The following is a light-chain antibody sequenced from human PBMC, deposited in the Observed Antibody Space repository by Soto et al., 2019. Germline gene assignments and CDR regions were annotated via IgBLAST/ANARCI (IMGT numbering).Light chain of an antibody. CDR1: SSDVGGYNY. CDR2: DVS. J-gene: IGLJ1*01. V-gene: IGLV2-14*01. CDR3: SSYTSSSTYYV. Sequence: SLLTQPPPLSGSPGQSITLSCTGTSSDVGGYNYVSWCQQHPGKAPKLMIYDVSNRPSGVSNRFSGSKSGNTASLTISGLQAEDEADYYCSSYTSSSTYYVFGTGTKVTVL.